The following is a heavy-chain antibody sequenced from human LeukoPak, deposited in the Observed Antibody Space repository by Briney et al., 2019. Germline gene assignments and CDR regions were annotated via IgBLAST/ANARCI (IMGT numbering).Heavy chain of an antibody. D-gene: IGHD6-19*01. CDR3: AKDTGFSSGWYLHYFDY. CDR2: ISSSGSTI. J-gene: IGHJ4*02. CDR1: GFTFSDYY. V-gene: IGHV3-11*01. Sequence: GGSLRLSCAASGFTFSDYYMSWIRQAPGKGLEWVSYISSSGSTIYYADSVKGRFTISRDNSKNSLYLQMNSLRTEDTALYYCAKDTGFSSGWYLHYFDYWGQGTLVTVSS.